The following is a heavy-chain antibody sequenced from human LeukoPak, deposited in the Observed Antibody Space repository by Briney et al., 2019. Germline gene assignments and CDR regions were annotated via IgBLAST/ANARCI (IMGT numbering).Heavy chain of an antibody. J-gene: IGHJ4*02. CDR2: IYHSGST. Sequence: SETLSLTCTVSGGSISSSSYYWGWIRQPPGKGLEWIGYIYHSGSTYYNPSLKSRVTISVDRSKNQFSLKLSSVTAEDTAVYYCAKVGPGSSGWKFDYWGQGTVVTVSS. V-gene: IGHV4-39*07. CDR3: AKVGPGSSGWKFDY. D-gene: IGHD6-19*01. CDR1: GGSISSSSYY.